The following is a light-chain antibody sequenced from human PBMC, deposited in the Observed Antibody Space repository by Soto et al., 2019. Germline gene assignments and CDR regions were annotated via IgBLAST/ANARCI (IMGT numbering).Light chain of an antibody. J-gene: IGLJ1*01. CDR1: DSDVGAYNS. V-gene: IGLV2-14*02. CDR3: TSSTSDSLYV. Sequence: QSVLAQPASVSGSPGQSITISCTGTDSDVGAYNSVSWYQQHPHKAPRLIIYKGTRRPSGISYRFSGSTSGNAASLTISALQADDEADYFCTSSTSDSLYVFGSGTKVTVL. CDR2: KGT.